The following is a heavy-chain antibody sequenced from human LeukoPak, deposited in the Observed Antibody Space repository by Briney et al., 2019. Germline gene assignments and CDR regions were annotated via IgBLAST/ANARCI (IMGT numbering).Heavy chain of an antibody. V-gene: IGHV3-7*01. CDR3: ARESRGWYKGFDY. D-gene: IGHD6-19*01. J-gene: IGHJ4*02. Sequence: GGSLRLSCAASGFTFSSYWMSWVRQAPGRGLEWVANLNQDESEKYYVDSVKGRFTISRDNAKNSLYLQMNSLRAEDTAVYYCARESRGWYKGFDYWGQGTLVTVSS. CDR2: LNQDESEK. CDR1: GFTFSSYW.